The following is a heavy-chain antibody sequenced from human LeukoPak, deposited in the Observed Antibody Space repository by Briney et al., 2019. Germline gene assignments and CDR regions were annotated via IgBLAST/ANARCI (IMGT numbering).Heavy chain of an antibody. J-gene: IGHJ1*01. CDR2: ISSGSRI. CDR3: ARDHSSDWYSLVVTSKYFQQ. V-gene: IGHV3-48*02. Sequence: GSLRLSCAASGFTFSSYSMNWVRQAPGKGLEWVSFISSGSRIYYADSVKGRFTISRDNAKNSLYLQMNSLRDEDTAMYYCARDHSSDWYSLVVTSKYFQQVGQGTVVTVSS. D-gene: IGHD6-19*01. CDR1: GFTFSSYS.